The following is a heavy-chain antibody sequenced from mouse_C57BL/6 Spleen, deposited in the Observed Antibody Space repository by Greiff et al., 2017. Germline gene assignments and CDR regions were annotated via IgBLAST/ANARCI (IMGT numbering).Heavy chain of an antibody. J-gene: IGHJ3*01. D-gene: IGHD1-1*01. CDR2: FVPENGDT. CDR3: TTRYYYGSSLFAY. CDR1: GFNIKDDY. V-gene: IGHV14-4*01. Sequence: EVKLMESGAELVRPGASVTLSCTASGFNIKDDYMHWVKQRPEQGLEWIGWFVPENGDTEYASKFQGKATITADPSSNTAYLQLSTLTSEDTAVYYGTTRYYYGSSLFAYWGQGTLVTVAA.